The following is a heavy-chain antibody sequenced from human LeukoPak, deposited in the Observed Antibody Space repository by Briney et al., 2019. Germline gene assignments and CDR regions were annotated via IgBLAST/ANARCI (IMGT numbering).Heavy chain of an antibody. CDR1: GGSFSGYY. CDR3: ARGPYSSSHFQH. Sequence: SETLSLTCAVYGGSFSGYYWSWIRQPPGKGLEWIGEINHSGSTNYNPSLKSRVTISVDTSKNQFSLKLSSVTAADTAVYYCARGPYSSSHFQHWGQGTLVTVSS. CDR2: INHSGST. D-gene: IGHD6-13*01. J-gene: IGHJ1*01. V-gene: IGHV4-34*01.